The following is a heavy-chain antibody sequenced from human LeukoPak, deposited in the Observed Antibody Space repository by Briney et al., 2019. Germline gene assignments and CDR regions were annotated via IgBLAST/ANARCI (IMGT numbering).Heavy chain of an antibody. D-gene: IGHD5-18*01. Sequence: GVSLRLSCAASGFTFSSYAMSWVRQAPGKGLEWVSAISGSGGSTYYADSVKGRFTISRDNSKNTLYLKMNSLRAEDTAVYYCAKDGDFDTAMDYLANYFQRWGQGTLVTASS. CDR2: ISGSGGST. CDR3: AKDGDFDTAMDYLANYFQR. J-gene: IGHJ1*01. V-gene: IGHV3-23*01. CDR1: GFTFSSYA.